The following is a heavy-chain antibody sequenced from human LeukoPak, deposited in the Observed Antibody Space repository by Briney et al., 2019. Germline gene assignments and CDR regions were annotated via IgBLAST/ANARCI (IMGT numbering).Heavy chain of an antibody. CDR1: RGTLSSYA. D-gene: IGHD2-21*02. J-gene: IGHJ5*02. V-gene: IGHV1-69*13. CDR2: FIPIFGTA. CDR3: ARAELLTPSQWFEP. Sequence: GASVKVSCEATRGTLSSYAISWVRQSPGQVVEWMGGFIPIFGTANYAEEFQGRVTSTADESTSTAYMELSSLRSEDTAVYYWARAELLTPSQWFEPWGQGTLVTVSS.